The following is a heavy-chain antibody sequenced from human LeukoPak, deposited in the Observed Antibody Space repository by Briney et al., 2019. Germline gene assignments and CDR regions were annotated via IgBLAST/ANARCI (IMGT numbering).Heavy chain of an antibody. CDR2: IIPIFGIA. V-gene: IGHV1-69*04. CDR3: ARYPTDCSSTSCPEVIGFLDY. Sequence: SVKVSCKASGGTFSSYAISWVRQAPGQGLEWMGRIIPIFGIANYAQKFQGRVTITADKSTSTAYMELSSLRSEDTAVYYCARYPTDCSSTSCPEVIGFLDYWGQGTLVTVSS. J-gene: IGHJ4*02. D-gene: IGHD2-2*01. CDR1: GGTFSSYA.